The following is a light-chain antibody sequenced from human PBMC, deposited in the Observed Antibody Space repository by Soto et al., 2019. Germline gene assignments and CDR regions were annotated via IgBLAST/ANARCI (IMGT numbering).Light chain of an antibody. CDR1: SSNIGGNY. CDR2: DNY. J-gene: IGLJ2*01. Sequence: QSVLAQPPSISAAPGQKVTISCSGSSSNIGGNYVSWYQHVPRTAPKLLIYDNYKRASGSPDRFSASKSGTSATLGITGLQTGDEADYYCGTWESSLDTVVFGGGTKVTVL. V-gene: IGLV1-51*01. CDR3: GTWESSLDTVV.